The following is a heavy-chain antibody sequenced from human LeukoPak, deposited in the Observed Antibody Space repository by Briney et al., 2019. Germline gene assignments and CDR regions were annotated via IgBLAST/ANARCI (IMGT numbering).Heavy chain of an antibody. J-gene: IGHJ4*02. Sequence: TGGSLRLSCAASGFTFSSYAMHWVRQAPGKGLEWVAVISYDGSNKYYADSVKGRFTISRDNSKNTLYLQMNSLRAEDTAVYYCARDSYSSSWDFDYWGQGTLVTVSS. D-gene: IGHD6-13*01. CDR3: ARDSYSSSWDFDY. V-gene: IGHV3-30-3*01. CDR1: GFTFSSYA. CDR2: ISYDGSNK.